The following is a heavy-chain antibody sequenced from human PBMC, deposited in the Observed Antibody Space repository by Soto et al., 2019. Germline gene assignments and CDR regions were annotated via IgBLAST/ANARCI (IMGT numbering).Heavy chain of an antibody. V-gene: IGHV5-51*01. J-gene: IGHJ6*02. CDR1: GYSFTSYW. D-gene: IGHD3-10*01. CDR2: IYPGDSDT. CDR3: ARHKVGNYYYYGMDV. Sequence: GESLKISCKGSGYSFTSYWIGWVRQMPGKGLEWMGIIYPGDSDTRYSPSFQGQVTISAGKSISTAYLQWSSLKASDTAMYYCARHKVGNYYYYGMDVWGQGTTVTVSS.